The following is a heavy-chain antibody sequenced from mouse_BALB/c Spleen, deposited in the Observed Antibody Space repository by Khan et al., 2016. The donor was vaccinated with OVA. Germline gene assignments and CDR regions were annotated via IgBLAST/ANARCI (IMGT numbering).Heavy chain of an antibody. CDR2: IYPGGFLT. CDR3: ARWATWYCDV. CDR1: GYTFTNYW. V-gene: IGHV1-63*02. J-gene: IGHJ1*01. D-gene: IGHD3-1*01. Sequence: QVQLKQSGGEVVRPGTSVKISCKASGYTFTNYWLGWVRQRPGHGLEWIGDIYPGGFLTNYNEQFRGKATLTVDTSSSTANMQLSTLTSEDSAVYFCARWATWYCDVWGAGTTVTVSS.